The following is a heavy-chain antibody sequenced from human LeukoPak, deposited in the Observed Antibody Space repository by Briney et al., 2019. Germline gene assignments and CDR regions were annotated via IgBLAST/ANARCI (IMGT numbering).Heavy chain of an antibody. CDR3: ARRKYREGAFDI. CDR1: GGSISSYC. Sequence: PSETLSLTCTVSGGSISSYCWSWIRQPAGKGLEWIGRIYTSGSTNYNPSLKSRVTISVDKSKNQFSLKLSSVTAADTAVYYCARRKYREGAFDIWGQGTMVTVSS. J-gene: IGHJ3*02. CDR2: IYTSGST. V-gene: IGHV4-4*07. D-gene: IGHD1-14*01.